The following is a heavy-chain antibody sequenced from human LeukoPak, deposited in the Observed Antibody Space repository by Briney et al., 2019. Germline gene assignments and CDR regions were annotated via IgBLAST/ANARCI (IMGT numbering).Heavy chain of an antibody. CDR1: XNTFTNYY. D-gene: IGHD3-3*01. Sequence: ASVXVXXKXSXNTFTNYYMHXXRQAPXQGLXXXGIINPSGGSTSYAQKFQGRVTMTRDTSTSTVYMELSSLRSEDTAVYYCARARHNYDFWSGDYWGQGTLVTVSS. J-gene: IGHJ4*02. V-gene: IGHV1-46*01. CDR2: INPSGGST. CDR3: ARARHNYDFWSGDY.